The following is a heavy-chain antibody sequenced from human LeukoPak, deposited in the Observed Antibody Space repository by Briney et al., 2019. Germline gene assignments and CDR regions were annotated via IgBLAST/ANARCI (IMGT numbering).Heavy chain of an antibody. CDR2: IYYSGST. J-gene: IGHJ5*02. V-gene: IGHV4-39*07. Sequence: SETLSLTCTVSGGSISSSSYYWGWIRQPPGKGLEWIGSIYYSGSTYYNPSLKSRVTISVDTSKNQFSLKLSSVTAADTAVYYCARGDIKYNWFDPWGQGTLVTVSS. D-gene: IGHD3-16*01. CDR3: ARGDIKYNWFDP. CDR1: GGSISSSSYY.